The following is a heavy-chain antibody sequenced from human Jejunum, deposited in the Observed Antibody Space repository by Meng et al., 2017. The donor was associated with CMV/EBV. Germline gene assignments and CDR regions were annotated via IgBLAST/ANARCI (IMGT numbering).Heavy chain of an antibody. J-gene: IGHJ4*02. CDR2: INGDGSTT. V-gene: IGHV3-74*01. CDR1: GFTFSSYW. CDR3: VRDLISGVVPLGY. D-gene: IGHD3-3*01. Sequence: ASGFTFSSYWLDRARQVPGKGLVGVARINGDGSTTSYVDSVKGRFTISRDNAKNTLYLQMNSLRAEDTAVYYCVRDLISGVVPLGYWGQGTLVTVSS.